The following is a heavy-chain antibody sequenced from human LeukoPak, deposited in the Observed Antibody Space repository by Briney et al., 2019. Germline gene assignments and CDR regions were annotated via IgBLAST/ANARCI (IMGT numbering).Heavy chain of an antibody. J-gene: IGHJ4*02. V-gene: IGHV3-7*02. CDR2: LNADGSVG. D-gene: IGHD6-19*01. CDR1: GFSFSTSW. Sequence: GGSLRLSCAASGFSFSTSWMNWVRQAPGKGLEWVANLNADGSVGRYVDSVKGRFTISRDNSKNTLYLQMNSLRAEDTAVYYCARGVRQWLYSIDYWGQGTLVTVSS. CDR3: ARGVRQWLYSIDY.